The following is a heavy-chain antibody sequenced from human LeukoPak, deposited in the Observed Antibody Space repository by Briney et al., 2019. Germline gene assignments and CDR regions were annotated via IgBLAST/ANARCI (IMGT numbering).Heavy chain of an antibody. Sequence: PGGSLRLSCAASGFTFSSYAMSWVRQAPGKGLEWVSAISGSGGSTYYADSVKGRFTISRDNSKNTLYLQMNSLRAEDTAVYYCAKAVYDSSGYHIGECDYWGQGTLVTVSS. V-gene: IGHV3-23*01. CDR3: AKAVYDSSGYHIGECDY. J-gene: IGHJ4*02. CDR1: GFTFSSYA. D-gene: IGHD3-22*01. CDR2: ISGSGGST.